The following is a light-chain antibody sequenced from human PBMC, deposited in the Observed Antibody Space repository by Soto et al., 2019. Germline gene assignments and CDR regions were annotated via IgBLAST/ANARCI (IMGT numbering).Light chain of an antibody. J-gene: IGLJ2*01. V-gene: IGLV2-8*01. CDR2: EVI. Sequence: QSVLTQPPSASGSPGQSVTISCTGSSSDVGGYEYVSWYQQHPGTAPKLIIYEVIKRPSGVPDRFSGSKSGNTASLTVSGLQDEDEADYYCSSYAGSNNLHVLFGGGTKLTVL. CDR1: SSDVGGYEY. CDR3: SSYAGSNNLHVL.